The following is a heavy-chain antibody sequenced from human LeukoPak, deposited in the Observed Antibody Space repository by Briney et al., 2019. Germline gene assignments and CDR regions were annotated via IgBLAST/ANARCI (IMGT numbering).Heavy chain of an antibody. J-gene: IGHJ4*02. CDR1: GFTFSGYW. Sequence: PGGSLRLSCAASGFTFSGYWMHWVRQAPGKGLVWVSVINADGRRTIYADSVKGRFTISRDNAKNTLYLQMASLRAEDTAVYCCSRGNYFDYWGQGALVTVSS. V-gene: IGHV3-74*01. CDR2: INADGRRT. CDR3: SRGNYFDY.